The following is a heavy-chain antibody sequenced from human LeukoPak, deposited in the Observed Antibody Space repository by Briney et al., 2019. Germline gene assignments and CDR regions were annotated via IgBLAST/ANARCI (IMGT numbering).Heavy chain of an antibody. Sequence: GESLKISCKGSGYSFTTYWIAWVRQMPGKGLEWMGIIYPGDSETRYSPSFQGQVTISADKSISTAYLQWSSLKASDTAMYYCARPGMEGATTDAFDIWGQGTIVTVSS. CDR1: GYSFTTYW. CDR3: ARPGMEGATTDAFDI. D-gene: IGHD1-26*01. CDR2: IYPGDSET. J-gene: IGHJ3*02. V-gene: IGHV5-51*01.